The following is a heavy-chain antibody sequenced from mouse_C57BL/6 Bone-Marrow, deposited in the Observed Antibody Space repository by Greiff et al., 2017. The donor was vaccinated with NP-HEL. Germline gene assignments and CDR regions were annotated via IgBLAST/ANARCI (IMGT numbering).Heavy chain of an antibody. D-gene: IGHD1-1*01. J-gene: IGHJ3*01. V-gene: IGHV6-6*01. Sequence: EVHLVESGGGLVQPGGSMKLSCAASGFTFSDAWMDWVRQSPEKGLEWVAEIRNKANNHATYYAESVKGRFTISRDDSKSSVYLQMNSLRAEDTGIYYCTRPIYYYGSSYPYWGQGTLVTVSA. CDR1: GFTFSDAW. CDR2: IRNKANNHAT. CDR3: TRPIYYYGSSYPY.